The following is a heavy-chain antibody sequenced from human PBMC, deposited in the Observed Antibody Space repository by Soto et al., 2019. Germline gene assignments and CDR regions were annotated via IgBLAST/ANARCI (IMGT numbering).Heavy chain of an antibody. Sequence: PGGSLILSCAASGFTFSSYSMSWVRQAPGKGLEWVSAISGSGGSTYYADSVKGRFTISRDNSKNTLYLQMNSLRAEDTAVYYCAKDLLRGSGSYREYYYYGMDVWGQGTTVTVSS. CDR1: GFTFSSYS. D-gene: IGHD3-10*01. CDR2: ISGSGGST. J-gene: IGHJ6*02. CDR3: AKDLLRGSGSYREYYYYGMDV. V-gene: IGHV3-23*01.